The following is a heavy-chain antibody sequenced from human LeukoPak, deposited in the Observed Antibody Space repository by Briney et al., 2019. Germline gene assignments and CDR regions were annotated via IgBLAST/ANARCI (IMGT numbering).Heavy chain of an antibody. CDR3: ASREMGYGDPLEGAYYMDV. CDR2: IILIFGTA. CDR1: GGTFSSYA. V-gene: IGHV1-69*01. Sequence: SVKVSCKASGGTFSSYAISWVRQAPGQGLEWMGGIILIFGTANYAQKFQGRVTITADESTSTAYMELSSLRSEDTAVYYCASREMGYGDPLEGAYYMDVWGKGTTVTVSS. J-gene: IGHJ6*03. D-gene: IGHD4-17*01.